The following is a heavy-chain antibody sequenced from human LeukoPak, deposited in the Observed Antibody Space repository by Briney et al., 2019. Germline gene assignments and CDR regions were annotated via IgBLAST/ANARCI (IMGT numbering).Heavy chain of an antibody. CDR3: ARVGYSSSWYVKDKFDP. CDR1: GYTFTSYD. Sequence: VSVKVSCKASGYTFTSYDINWVRQATGQGLEWMGWMNPNSGNTGYAQKFQGRVTMTRNTSISTAYMELSNLRSEDTAVYYCARVGYSSSWYVKDKFDPWGQGTLVTVSS. V-gene: IGHV1-8*01. D-gene: IGHD6-13*01. J-gene: IGHJ5*02. CDR2: MNPNSGNT.